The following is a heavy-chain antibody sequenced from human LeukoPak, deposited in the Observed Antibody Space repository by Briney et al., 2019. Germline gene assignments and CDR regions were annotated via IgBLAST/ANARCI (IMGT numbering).Heavy chain of an antibody. CDR2: ISTYGGST. CDR3: ATSLIWFGELSAPFDY. V-gene: IGHV3-64*01. CDR1: GFSFSNYA. Sequence: GSLRLSCAASGFSFSNYAMHWVRQAPGKGLEYVSRISTYGGSTYHANSVKGRFTISRDNSKNTMYLQMGSLRTEDMALYYCATSLIWFGELSAPFDYWGQGTLVTVSS. J-gene: IGHJ4*02. D-gene: IGHD3-10*01.